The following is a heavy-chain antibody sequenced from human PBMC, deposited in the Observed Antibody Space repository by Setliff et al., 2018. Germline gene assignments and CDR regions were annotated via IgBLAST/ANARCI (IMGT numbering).Heavy chain of an antibody. Sequence: SVKVSCKASGYTFTSYDINWVRQAPGQGLEWMGVIIPIFGTTNNAQKFQGRVTITADESTSTAYMELSSLRSEDTAVYYCARDRGPDTAMEISDYWGQGTLVTVSS. CDR2: IIPIFGTT. CDR3: ARDRGPDTAMEISDY. CDR1: GYTFTSYD. V-gene: IGHV1-69*13. J-gene: IGHJ4*02. D-gene: IGHD5-18*01.